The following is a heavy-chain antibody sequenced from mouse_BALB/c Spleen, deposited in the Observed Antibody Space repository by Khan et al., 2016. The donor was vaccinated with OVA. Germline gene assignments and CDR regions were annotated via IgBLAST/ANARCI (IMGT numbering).Heavy chain of an antibody. CDR2: ISSRGST. CDR1: GYSITSDYA. Sequence: SGPGLVKPSQSLSLTCTVTGYSITSDYAWNLIRQFPGNELEWMGYISSRGSTNYNPALKSRISITRDTSKNQSFLLFNSVTTEDTATFDCARDGSRYNYAIDYWGQGTSVTVSS. J-gene: IGHJ4*01. D-gene: IGHD2-3*01. CDR3: ARDGSRYNYAIDY. V-gene: IGHV3-2*02.